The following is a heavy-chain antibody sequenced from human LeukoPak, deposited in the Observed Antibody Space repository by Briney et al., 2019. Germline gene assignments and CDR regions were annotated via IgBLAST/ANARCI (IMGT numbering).Heavy chain of an antibody. CDR3: TTDGPGYSSSWYVFSYYYYGMDV. D-gene: IGHD6-13*01. J-gene: IGHJ6*02. V-gene: IGHV3-15*01. Sequence: GGSLRLSCAAPGFTFSNAWMSWVRQAPGKGLEWVGRIKSKTDGGTTDYAAPVKGRFTISRDDSKNTLYLQMNSLKTEDTAVYYCTTDGPGYSSSWYVFSYYYYGMDVWGQGTTVTVSS. CDR2: IKSKTDGGTT. CDR1: GFTFSNAW.